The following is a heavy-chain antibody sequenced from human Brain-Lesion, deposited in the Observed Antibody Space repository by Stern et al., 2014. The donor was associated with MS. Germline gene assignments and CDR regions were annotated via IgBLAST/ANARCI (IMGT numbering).Heavy chain of an antibody. CDR1: GGSISSYY. D-gene: IGHD3-22*01. CDR2: IYYSGST. CDR3: ARGGGNYDSSGYFLSTVFDY. V-gene: IGHV4-59*01. Sequence: VQLVESGPGLVKPSETLSLTCTVSGGSISSYYWSWIRQPPGKGLEWLGYIYYSGSTNYNPSLKSRVTISVDTSKNQFSLKLSSVTAADTAVYYCARGGGNYDSSGYFLSTVFDYWGQGTLVTVSS. J-gene: IGHJ4*02.